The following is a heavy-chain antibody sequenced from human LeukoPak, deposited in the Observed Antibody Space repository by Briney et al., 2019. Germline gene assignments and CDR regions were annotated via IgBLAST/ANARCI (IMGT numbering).Heavy chain of an antibody. CDR2: LSARGATT. V-gene: IGHV3-23*01. CDR1: GFNFSTYA. J-gene: IGHJ5*02. D-gene: IGHD1-26*01. CDR3: ARGGVGATLDWFAP. Sequence: GGSLRPSCAASGFNFSTYAMTWVRQVPGQGLEWVSGLSARGATTFYADSVKGRFTISRDNFKNTVSLQMNRLRADDTAVYYCARGGVGATLDWFAPWGQGTLVTVSS.